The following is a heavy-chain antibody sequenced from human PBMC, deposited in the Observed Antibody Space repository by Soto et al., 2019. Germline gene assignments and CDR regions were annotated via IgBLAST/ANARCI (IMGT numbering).Heavy chain of an antibody. V-gene: IGHV3-21*01. CDR2: ISSSSYI. J-gene: IGHJ4*02. D-gene: IGHD6-13*01. CDR3: ARGSGIAAALDY. Sequence: EVQLVESGGGLVKPGGSLRLSCAASGFTFSSYSMNWVRQAPGKGLEWVSSISSSSYIYYADSVKGRFTISRDNAKNSLYLQMNSLRAEDTAVYYCARGSGIAAALDYWGQGTLVTVSS. CDR1: GFTFSSYS.